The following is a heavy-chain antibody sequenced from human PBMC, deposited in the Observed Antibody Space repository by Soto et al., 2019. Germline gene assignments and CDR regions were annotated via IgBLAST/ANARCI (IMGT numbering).Heavy chain of an antibody. CDR2: ISAHNGNT. J-gene: IGHJ4*02. D-gene: IGHD1-1*01. Sequence: QVHLVQSGAEVKKPGASVKVSCKGSGYGFTTYCITWVRQAPGQGLGWMAWISAHNGNTDYAQNLQGRVTVTRDTSTSTAYMELRSLRSDDTAVYYCARGRYGDYWGQGALVNVSS. CDR1: GYGFTTYC. CDR3: ARGRYGDY. V-gene: IGHV1-18*01.